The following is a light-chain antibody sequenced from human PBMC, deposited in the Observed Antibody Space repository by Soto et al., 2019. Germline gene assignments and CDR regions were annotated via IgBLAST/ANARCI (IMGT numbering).Light chain of an antibody. Sequence: EIVLTQSPATLSLSPGESATLSCRASQSVSGYLAWYQQRPGQAPRLLIYDASIRATGIPARFSGSASGTDFTLTISSLQPEDFAVYYCQHHTNRPPGLTFGGGTRVEI. V-gene: IGKV3-11*01. CDR1: QSVSGY. J-gene: IGKJ4*01. CDR3: QHHTNRPPGLT. CDR2: DAS.